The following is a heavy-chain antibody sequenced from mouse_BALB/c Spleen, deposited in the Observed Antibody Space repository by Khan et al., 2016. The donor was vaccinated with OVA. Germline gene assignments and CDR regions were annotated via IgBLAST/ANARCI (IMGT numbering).Heavy chain of an antibody. J-gene: IGHJ3*01. Sequence: QVRLQQSGPGLVAPSQNLSITCTVSGFSLTDCGVNWFRQPTGKGLEWLGMICGDGSTDYNSALKSRLSISKDNSTSQAFLTMHRLQTDYTARYYCARELRLGGFAYWGQGTLVTVSA. V-gene: IGHV2-6-7*01. CDR3: ARELRLGGFAY. CDR1: GFSLTDCG. D-gene: IGHD1-2*01. CDR2: ICGDGST.